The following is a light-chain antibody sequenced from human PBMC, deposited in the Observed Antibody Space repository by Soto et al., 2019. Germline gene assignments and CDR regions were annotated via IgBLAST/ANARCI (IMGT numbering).Light chain of an antibody. J-gene: IGLJ1*01. CDR3: CSLTTSHTYV. Sequence: QSDLTQPASASGSPGQSITISCTGTSSDIGHYDYVSWYQQHPGKAPKLMIYHVTYRPSGVSNRYSGSKSGNSASLTISGLQADDEADYYCCSLTTSHTYVFGSGTKVTVL. CDR2: HVT. V-gene: IGLV2-14*03. CDR1: SSDIGHYDY.